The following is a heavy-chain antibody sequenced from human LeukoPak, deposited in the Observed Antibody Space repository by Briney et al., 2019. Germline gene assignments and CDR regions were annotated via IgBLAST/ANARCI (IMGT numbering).Heavy chain of an antibody. CDR3: ARDPPHGYGRVNFDY. CDR2: ISAYNGNT. Sequence: ASVKVSCKASGYTFTSYGISWVRQAPGQGLEWMGWISAYNGNTNYAQKLQGRVTMTTDTSMSSAYMELRSLRSDDTAVYYCARDPPHGYGRVNFDYWGQGTLVTVSS. J-gene: IGHJ4*02. V-gene: IGHV1-18*01. D-gene: IGHD4-17*01. CDR1: GYTFTSYG.